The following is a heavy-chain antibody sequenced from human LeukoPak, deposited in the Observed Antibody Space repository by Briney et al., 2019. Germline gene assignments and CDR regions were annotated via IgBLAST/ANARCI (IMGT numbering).Heavy chain of an antibody. J-gene: IGHJ3*02. CDR3: AKVTWTYSYDSSVLHAFDI. D-gene: IGHD3-22*01. CDR1: GASISNYY. Sequence: SETLSLTCTVSGASISNYYWNWIRQPPGKGLEWIGYLYYSGSANYNPALKSRVTMSVDMSKIQFSLKLTSVTAADTAVYYCAKVTWTYSYDSSVLHAFDIWGQGTLVTVSS. V-gene: IGHV4-59*01. CDR2: LYYSGSA.